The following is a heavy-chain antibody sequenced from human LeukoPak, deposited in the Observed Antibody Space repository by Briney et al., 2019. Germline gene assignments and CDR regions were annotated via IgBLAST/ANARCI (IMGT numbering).Heavy chain of an antibody. Sequence: SSETLSLTCTVSGGSISSSSYYWGWIRQPPGKGLEWIGSIYYSGSTYYNPSLKSRVTISVDTSKNQFSLKLSSVTAADTAVYYCARVPGLGSYGELLFVYWGQGTLVTVSS. D-gene: IGHD3-10*01. CDR1: GGSISSSSYY. CDR2: IYYSGST. CDR3: ARVPGLGSYGELLFVY. J-gene: IGHJ4*02. V-gene: IGHV4-39*07.